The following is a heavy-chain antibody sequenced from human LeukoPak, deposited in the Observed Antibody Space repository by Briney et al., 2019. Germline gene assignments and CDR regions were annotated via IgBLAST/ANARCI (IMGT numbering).Heavy chain of an antibody. J-gene: IGHJ4*02. D-gene: IGHD5-12*01. V-gene: IGHV3-53*01. Sequence: TGGSLRLSCAASGFTVSNNYMSWVRQAPGKKLEWVSDIYSDGTTFYADSVKGRFTISRDNAKNSLYLQMDSLRAEDTAVYYCARDRGYSGYVLFDYWGQGTLVTVSS. CDR2: IYSDGTT. CDR3: ARDRGYSGYVLFDY. CDR1: GFTVSNNY.